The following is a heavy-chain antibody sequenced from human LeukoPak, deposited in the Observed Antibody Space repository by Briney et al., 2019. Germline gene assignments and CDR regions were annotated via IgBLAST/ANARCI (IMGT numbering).Heavy chain of an antibody. J-gene: IGHJ4*02. CDR1: GFTFSNYW. V-gene: IGHV3-7*04. CDR2: IKQEGSEK. CDR3: ARDLRSGTYYFDY. D-gene: IGHD1-26*01. Sequence: GGALRLSCAASGFTFSNYWMSWVRQAPGKGPEWVANIKQEGSEKYYVDSVRGRFTISRDNAKNSLYLEMNSLRAEDTAVYYCARDLRSGTYYFDYWGQGTLVTVSS.